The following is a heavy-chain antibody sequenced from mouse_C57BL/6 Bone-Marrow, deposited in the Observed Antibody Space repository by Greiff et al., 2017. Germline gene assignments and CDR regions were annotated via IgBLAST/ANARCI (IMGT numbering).Heavy chain of an antibody. CDR3: ARPYDYDFDY. CDR1: GYTFTSYD. CDR2: IYPRDGST. V-gene: IGHV1-85*01. D-gene: IGHD2-4*01. Sequence: QVQLQQSGPELVKPGASVKLSCKASGYTFTSYDINWVKQRPGQGLEWIGWIYPRDGSTKYNEKFKGKATLPVDTSSSTAYMELHSLTSGDAAVYFCARPYDYDFDYWGQDTTLTVSS. J-gene: IGHJ2*01.